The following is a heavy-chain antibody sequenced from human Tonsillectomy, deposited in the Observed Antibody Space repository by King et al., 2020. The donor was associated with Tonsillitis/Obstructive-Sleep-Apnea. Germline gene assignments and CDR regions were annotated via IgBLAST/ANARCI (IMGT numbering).Heavy chain of an antibody. CDR3: ALPSIRFLEWLPYNWFDP. Sequence: TLKESGPTLVKPTQTLTLTCTFSGFSLSTSGLGVGWIRQPPGKALEWLALIYWDVDKRYSPSLKSRLTITKDTSKNQWVLTMTNMDPVDTATYYCALPSIRFLEWLPYNWFDPWGQGTLVTVSS. J-gene: IGHJ5*02. V-gene: IGHV2-5*02. D-gene: IGHD3-3*01. CDR1: GFSLSTSGLG. CDR2: IYWDVDK.